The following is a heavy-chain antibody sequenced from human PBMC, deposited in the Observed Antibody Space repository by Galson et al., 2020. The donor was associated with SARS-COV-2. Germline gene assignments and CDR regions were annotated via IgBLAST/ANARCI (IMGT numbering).Heavy chain of an antibody. CDR2: IFYSGST. Sequence: ASETLSLTCTVSGGSISSTSYYWGWIRQPPGKGLQWIGSIFYSGSTYYNPSLQSRLTISVDTSKSQFSLRLSSVTAADTAVYYCARQNRILGSYYGPFELWGQGTMVTVSS. D-gene: IGHD1-26*01. CDR1: GGSISSTSYY. J-gene: IGHJ3*01. CDR3: ARQNRILGSYYGPFEL. V-gene: IGHV4-39*01.